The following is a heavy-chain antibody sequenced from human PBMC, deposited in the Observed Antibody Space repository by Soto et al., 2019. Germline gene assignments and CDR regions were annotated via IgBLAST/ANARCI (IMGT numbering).Heavy chain of an antibody. D-gene: IGHD3-16*01. CDR1: GFTFSNAW. J-gene: IGHJ4*02. Sequence: EVQLVESGGGLVKPGVSLRLSCAASGFTFSNAWMNWVRQAPGKGLEWVGRIKSKTDGVTTDYAAPVKGTFTISSDDANDTLYLQMNRLKTEESAEYYCITVYDYVWGSEGGGYGYWGQGSLVTVSS. CDR3: ITVYDYVWGSEGGGYGY. CDR2: IKSKTDGVTT. V-gene: IGHV3-15*07.